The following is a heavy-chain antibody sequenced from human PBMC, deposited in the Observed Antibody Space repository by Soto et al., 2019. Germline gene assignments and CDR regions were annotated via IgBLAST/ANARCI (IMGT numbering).Heavy chain of an antibody. J-gene: IGHJ6*02. CDR1: GFRISNYF. CDR3: ARPRFRGMDV. CDR2: IXXXXXEK. D-gene: IGHD3-10*01. V-gene: IGHV3-7*03. Sequence: PGGSLRLSCVGSGFRISNYFMSWVRQAPGKGLEWVANIXXXXXEKYYVESVKGRFTISRGNAKNSLYLQVNSLRDEGTAVYYCARPRFRGMDVWGQGTTVTVSS.